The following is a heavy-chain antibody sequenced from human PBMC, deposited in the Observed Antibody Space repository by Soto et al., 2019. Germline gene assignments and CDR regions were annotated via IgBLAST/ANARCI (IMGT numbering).Heavy chain of an antibody. CDR2: IYYSGST. CDR3: ARGRITMVRGVITYYYYGMDD. J-gene: IGHJ6*02. Sequence: QVQLQESGPGLVKPSQTLSLTCTVSGGSISSGDYYWSWIRQPPGKGLEWIGYIYYSGSTYYNPSLKSRVTISVDTSKNQFSLKLSSVTAADTAVYYCARGRITMVRGVITYYYYGMDDWGQGTTVTVSS. CDR1: GGSISSGDYY. V-gene: IGHV4-30-4*01. D-gene: IGHD3-10*01.